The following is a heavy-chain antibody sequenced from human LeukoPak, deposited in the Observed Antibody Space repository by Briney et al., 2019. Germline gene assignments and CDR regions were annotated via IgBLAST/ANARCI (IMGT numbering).Heavy chain of an antibody. J-gene: IGHJ4*02. CDR2: TWTDGTGK. CDR3: ATERSGYGYAFDY. Sequence: GGSLRLSCATSGLTFSSYGMHWVRQAPGKGLEWVAVTWTDGTGKYYADSVKGRFTISRDNSENTLYLQMNSLTAEDTAVYYCATERSGYGYAFDYWGQGSLVTVSS. V-gene: IGHV3-33*03. D-gene: IGHD3-16*01. CDR1: GLTFSSYG.